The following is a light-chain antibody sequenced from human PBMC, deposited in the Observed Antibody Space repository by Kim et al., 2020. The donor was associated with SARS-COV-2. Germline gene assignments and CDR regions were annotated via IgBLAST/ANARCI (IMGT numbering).Light chain of an antibody. CDR2: DAS. Sequence: DIQMTQSPSSLSASVGDRVTITCQASQDISNYLNWYQQKPGKAPKLLIYDASNLETGVPSRFSGSGSGTDFTFTISSLQPEDIATYYCQQYDNHSRTFGRGTKVDIK. CDR3: QQYDNHSRT. V-gene: IGKV1-33*01. J-gene: IGKJ4*01. CDR1: QDISNY.